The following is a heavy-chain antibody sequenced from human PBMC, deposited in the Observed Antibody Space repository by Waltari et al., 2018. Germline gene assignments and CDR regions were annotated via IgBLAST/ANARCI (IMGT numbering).Heavy chain of an antibody. J-gene: IGHJ4*02. D-gene: IGHD3-10*01. CDR1: GGSISSGGYY. V-gene: IGHV4-31*01. CDR2: ISYSGRT. Sequence: QVQLQESGPGLVKPSQTLSLTCTVSGGSISSGGYYWSWIRQHPGKGLEWIGYISYSGRTYCNPSLKSLVTISIDTSKNQFSLKVSSVTAADTAVYYCARDRDGSGSYDYWGQGTLVAVSS. CDR3: ARDRDGSGSYDY.